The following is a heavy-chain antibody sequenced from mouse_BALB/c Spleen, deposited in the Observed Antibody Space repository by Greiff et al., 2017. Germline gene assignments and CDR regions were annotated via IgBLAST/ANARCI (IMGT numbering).Heavy chain of an antibody. CDR3: ARDYGNYV. Sequence: VQLQQSGAELVKPGASVKLSCTASGFNIKDTYMHWVKQRPGQGLEWIGAIYPGDGDTRYTQKFKGKATLTADKSSSTAYMQLSSLASEDSAVYYCARDYGNYVWGQGTLVTVSA. CDR1: GFNIKDTY. D-gene: IGHD2-1*01. CDR2: IYPGDGDT. J-gene: IGHJ3*01. V-gene: IGHV1-87*01.